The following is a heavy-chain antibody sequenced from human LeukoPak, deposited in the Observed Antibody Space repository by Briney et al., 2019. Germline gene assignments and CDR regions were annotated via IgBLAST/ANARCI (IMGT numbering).Heavy chain of an antibody. V-gene: IGHV4-59*12. CDR3: ARAGMAARPRPKYFQR. J-gene: IGHJ1*01. D-gene: IGHD6-6*01. CDR2: IYYSGST. CDR1: GGSISSYY. Sequence: SETLSLTCTVSGGSISSYYWSWIRRPPGKGLEWIGYIYYSGSTNYNPSLKGRVTISVATSNTQFSLKLSSVTAADTAVYYCARAGMAARPRPKYFQRWGQGTLVTVSS.